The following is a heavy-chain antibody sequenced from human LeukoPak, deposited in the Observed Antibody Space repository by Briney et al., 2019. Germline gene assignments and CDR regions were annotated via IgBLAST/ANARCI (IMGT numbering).Heavy chain of an antibody. CDR2: IKSKTDGGTT. V-gene: IGHV3-15*01. CDR1: GFTFSNAW. Sequence: PGGSLRLSCAASGFTFSNAWMSWVRQAPGKGLEWVGRIKSKTDGGTTDYAAPVKGRFTISRDDSKNTLYLQMNSLKTEDTAVYHCTTAPNLRYCSSTSCYGAGFDPWGQGTLVTVSS. CDR3: TTAPNLRYCSSTSCYGAGFDP. D-gene: IGHD2-2*01. J-gene: IGHJ5*02.